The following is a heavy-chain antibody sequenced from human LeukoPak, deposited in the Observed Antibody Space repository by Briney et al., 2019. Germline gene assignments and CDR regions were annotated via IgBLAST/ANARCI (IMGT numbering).Heavy chain of an antibody. D-gene: IGHD6-19*01. V-gene: IGHV4-34*01. Sequence: SETLSLTCAVYGGSFSGYYWSWIRQPPGRGLEWIGEINHSGSTNYNPSLKSRVTISVDTSKNQFSLKLSSVTAADTAVYYCARLSGWSSEYFQHWGQGTLVTVSS. J-gene: IGHJ1*01. CDR3: ARLSGWSSEYFQH. CDR1: GGSFSGYY. CDR2: INHSGST.